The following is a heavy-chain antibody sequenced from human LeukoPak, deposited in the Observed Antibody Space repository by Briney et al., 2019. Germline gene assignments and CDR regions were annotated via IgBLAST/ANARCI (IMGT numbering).Heavy chain of an antibody. Sequence: GGSLRLSCAASGFTFDDYAMHWVRQAPGKGLEWVAVISYDGSNKYYADSVKGRFTISRDNSKNTLHLQMNSLRAEDTAVYYCARDRGSGWYGYFQHWGQGTLVTVSS. CDR1: GFTFDDYA. V-gene: IGHV3-30-3*01. CDR3: ARDRGSGWYGYFQH. D-gene: IGHD6-19*01. J-gene: IGHJ1*01. CDR2: ISYDGSNK.